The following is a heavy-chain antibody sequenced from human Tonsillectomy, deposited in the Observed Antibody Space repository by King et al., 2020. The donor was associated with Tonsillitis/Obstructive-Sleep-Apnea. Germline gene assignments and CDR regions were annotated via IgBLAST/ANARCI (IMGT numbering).Heavy chain of an antibody. D-gene: IGHD1-26*01. CDR1: GFSLSNARMG. J-gene: IGHJ4*02. Sequence: TLKESGPVLVKPTDTLTLTCTVSGFSLSNARMGVSWIRQPPGKALEWLAHIFWNDEKSHTTSLKSRLTISKDTSESQVVLTMTNMDPVDTGTYYCARIRTVGAYVYFYYWGQGTLVTGSS. CDR3: ARIRTVGAYVYFYY. V-gene: IGHV2-26*01. CDR2: IFWNDEK.